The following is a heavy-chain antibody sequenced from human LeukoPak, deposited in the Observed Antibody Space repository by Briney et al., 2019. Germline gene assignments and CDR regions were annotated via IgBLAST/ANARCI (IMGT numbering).Heavy chain of an antibody. D-gene: IGHD6-13*01. V-gene: IGHV4-4*07. Sequence: SETLSLTCTVSGGSISSYYWSWIRQPAGKGLEWIGRIYTSGSTNYNPSLKSRVTMSVDTSKNQFFLKLSSVTAADTAVYYCAREVEQQLDYYYYYMDVWGKGTTVTVSS. J-gene: IGHJ6*03. CDR1: GGSISSYY. CDR2: IYTSGST. CDR3: AREVEQQLDYYYYYMDV.